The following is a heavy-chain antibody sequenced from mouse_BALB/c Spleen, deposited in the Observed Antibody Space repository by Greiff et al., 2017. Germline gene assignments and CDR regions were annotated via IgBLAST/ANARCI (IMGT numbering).Heavy chain of an antibody. CDR2: IYPGDGDT. Sequence: VKLMESGPELVKPGASVKISCKASGYAFSSSWMNWVKQRPGQGLEWIGRIYPGDGDTNYNGKFKGKATLTADKSSSTAYMQLSSLTSVDSAVYFCAREGHYYGSSSWYFDVWGAGTTVTVSS. V-gene: IGHV1-82*01. CDR3: AREGHYYGSSSWYFDV. J-gene: IGHJ1*01. CDR1: GYAFSSSW. D-gene: IGHD1-1*01.